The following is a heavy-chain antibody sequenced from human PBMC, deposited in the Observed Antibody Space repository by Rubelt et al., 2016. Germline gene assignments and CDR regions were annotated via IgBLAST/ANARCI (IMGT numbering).Heavy chain of an antibody. CDR3: ARSGPDVVVPAAIRVGGDAFDI. CDR2: INSDVSST. D-gene: IGHD2-2*02. Sequence: EVQLVESGGGLVQPGGSLRLSCAASGFTFSSYWMHWVRQAPGKGLLWVSRINSDVSSTSYADSVKGRFTISRDNAKNTLYLQMNSLRAEDTAVYYCARSGPDVVVPAAIRVGGDAFDIWGQGTMVTVSS. V-gene: IGHV3-74*01. CDR1: GFTFSSYW. J-gene: IGHJ3*02.